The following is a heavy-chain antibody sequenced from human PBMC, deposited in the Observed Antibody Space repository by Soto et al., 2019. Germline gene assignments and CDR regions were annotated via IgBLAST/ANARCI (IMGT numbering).Heavy chain of an antibody. D-gene: IGHD6-6*01. J-gene: IGHJ4*02. V-gene: IGHV5-51*01. CDR2: YYPDDSDS. CDR3: ARDGLSSSSSFDY. Sequence: GESLKISCQVSGYRFTDYWIGWVRQISGKGLEWMAIYYPDDSDSRYNPSFQGHVTFSADKSITTAYLQWNSLKASDTAMYYCARDGLSSSSSFDYWGQGTLVCVSS. CDR1: GYRFTDYW.